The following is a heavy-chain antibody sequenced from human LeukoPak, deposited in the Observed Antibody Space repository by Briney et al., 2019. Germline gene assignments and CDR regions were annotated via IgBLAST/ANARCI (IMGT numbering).Heavy chain of an antibody. CDR2: INTDGSST. CDR3: ARERSYYFDY. Sequence: QPGGSVRLSCVVSGFTFSSYWMHWVRQAPGKGLVWVSRINTDGSSTKYADSVKGRFSISRDNDKNTLYLQMNSLRAEDTAVYYCARERSYYFDYWGQGTLVTVSS. CDR1: GFTFSSYW. V-gene: IGHV3-74*01. J-gene: IGHJ4*02.